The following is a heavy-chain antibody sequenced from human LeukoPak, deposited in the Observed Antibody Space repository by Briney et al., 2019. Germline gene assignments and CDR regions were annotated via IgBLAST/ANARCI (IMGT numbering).Heavy chain of an antibody. V-gene: IGHV3-33*01. J-gene: IGHJ3*02. Sequence: PGGSLSPSCPPSGFASSSYAMHWIRQPPGKGLEWVAVIWSDSSHKYYLDSMKGRCTISRDNSKNMVYLQMNSLRVEDTAVYYCASAAGAFDMWGQGTLVTVSS. CDR2: IWSDSSHK. CDR1: GFASSSYA. CDR3: ASAAGAFDM. D-gene: IGHD6-13*01.